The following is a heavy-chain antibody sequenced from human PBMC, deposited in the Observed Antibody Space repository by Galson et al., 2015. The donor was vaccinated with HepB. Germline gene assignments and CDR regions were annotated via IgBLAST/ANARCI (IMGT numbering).Heavy chain of an antibody. CDR1: GITFRSYA. CDR2: VSGSGSST. V-gene: IGHV3-23*01. Sequence: SLRLSCAVSGITFRSYAMSRVRQAPGKGLEWVSVVSGSGSSTHYADSMKGRFTISRDNSKNTLYLQMNSLRPEDTAVYYCARDRGYSYHYRFGFFDYWGQGTLVTVSS. J-gene: IGHJ4*02. CDR3: ARDRGYSYHYRFGFFDY. D-gene: IGHD5-12*01.